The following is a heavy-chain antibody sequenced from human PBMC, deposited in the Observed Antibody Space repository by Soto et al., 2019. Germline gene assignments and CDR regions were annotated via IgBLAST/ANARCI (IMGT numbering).Heavy chain of an antibody. D-gene: IGHD6-13*01. Sequence: EVQLVESGGGLVQPGGSLRLSCAASGFTFSSYWMHWVRQAPGKGLVWVSRIHDDGSIRNYGDFVKGRFTISRDNAKNTLYLQMNSLTAEDTAVYYCARVPAATAGTGIDYWGQGTLFTGSS. CDR1: GFTFSSYW. CDR3: ARVPAATAGTGIDY. V-gene: IGHV3-74*01. CDR2: IHDDGSIR. J-gene: IGHJ4*02.